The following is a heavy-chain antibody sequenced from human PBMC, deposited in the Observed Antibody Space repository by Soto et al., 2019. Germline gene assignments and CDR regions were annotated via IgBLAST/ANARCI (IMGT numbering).Heavy chain of an antibody. D-gene: IGHD3-10*01. Sequence: SETLSLTCTVSGGSISSYYWSWIRQPPGKGLEWIGYIYYSGSTNYNPSLKSRVTISVDTSKNQFSLKLSSVTAADTAVYYCARHSMAPWYYYYYMDVWGKGTTVTVSS. V-gene: IGHV4-59*08. CDR3: ARHSMAPWYYYYYMDV. CDR2: IYYSGST. J-gene: IGHJ6*03. CDR1: GGSISSYY.